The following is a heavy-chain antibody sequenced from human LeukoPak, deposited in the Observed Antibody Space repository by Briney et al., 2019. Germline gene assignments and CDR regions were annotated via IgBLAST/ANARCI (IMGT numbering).Heavy chain of an antibody. V-gene: IGHV1-2*02. J-gene: IGHJ5*02. D-gene: IGHD6-13*01. CDR2: IDANSGGT. Sequence: ASVKVSCKASGGTFSSYAISWVRQAPGQGLEWMGWIDANSGGTNYAQKFQGRVTMTRDTSISTAYMELSRLTSADTAVYRCATPSSSSWYGFDPWGQGTLVTVSS. CDR3: ATPSSSSWYGFDP. CDR1: GGTFSSYA.